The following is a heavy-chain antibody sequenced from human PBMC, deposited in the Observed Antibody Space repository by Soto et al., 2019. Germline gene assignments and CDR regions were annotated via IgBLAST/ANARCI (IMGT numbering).Heavy chain of an antibody. V-gene: IGHV2-5*02. Sequence: QITLKESGPTLVKPTQTLTLTCTFSGFSLSSTRVAVGWIRQPPGKALEWLALIYWDDDKRYSSFPKSRLTITKDTSKYQVVLTMSNMDPVDTASYYCAHIVVAGLGYDFDYWGQGTLVTVSS. CDR3: AHIVVAGLGYDFDY. CDR1: GFSLSSTRVA. CDR2: IYWDDDK. J-gene: IGHJ4*02. D-gene: IGHD6-19*01.